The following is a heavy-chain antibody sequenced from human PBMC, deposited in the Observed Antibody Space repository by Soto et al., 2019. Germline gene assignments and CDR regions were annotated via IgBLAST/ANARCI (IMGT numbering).Heavy chain of an antibody. V-gene: IGHV1-69*12. CDR2: IMPVFPTP. J-gene: IGHJ6*01. CDR3: ARDKDRQQLGGNYYYIMDV. D-gene: IGHD3-3*02. CDR1: GGTFRTSA. Sequence: QVQLVQSGAEVKKPGSSVKVSCKTSGGTFRTSAISWVRQAPGQGLEWMGGIMPVFPTPDYAQKFQGRVTITADESTSTAYMELSSLRSEDTAVYYCARDKDRQQLGGNYYYIMDVWGQRTTVTVSS.